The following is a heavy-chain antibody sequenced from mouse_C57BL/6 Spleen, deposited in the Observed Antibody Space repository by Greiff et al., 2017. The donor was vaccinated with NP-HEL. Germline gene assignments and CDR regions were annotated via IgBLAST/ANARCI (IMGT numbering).Heavy chain of an antibody. V-gene: IGHV1-64*01. CDR1: GYTFTSYW. Sequence: QVQLQQSGAELVKPGASVKLSCKASGYTFTSYWMHWVKQRPGQGLEWIGMIHPNSGSTNYNEKFKSKATLTVDKSSSTAYMQLSSLTSEDSAVYYCASPITTVVAQPLDYWGQGTTLTVSS. J-gene: IGHJ2*01. CDR2: IHPNSGST. CDR3: ASPITTVVAQPLDY. D-gene: IGHD1-1*01.